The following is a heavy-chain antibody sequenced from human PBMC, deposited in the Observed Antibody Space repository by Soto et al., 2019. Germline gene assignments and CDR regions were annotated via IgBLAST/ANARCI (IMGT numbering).Heavy chain of an antibody. Sequence: QLRESGPGLLKPSETLSLTCNVSGGSISSPSYNWGWVRQPPGKGPEWIGTAFYSGTTQYNPSLRSRLAMSVDTSKSQVSLTLTSVTAADTAVYYCTTLASGHFDSWGQGAQVTVSS. V-gene: IGHV4-39*01. J-gene: IGHJ4*02. D-gene: IGHD7-27*01. CDR1: GGSISSPSYN. CDR3: TTLASGHFDS. CDR2: AFYSGTT.